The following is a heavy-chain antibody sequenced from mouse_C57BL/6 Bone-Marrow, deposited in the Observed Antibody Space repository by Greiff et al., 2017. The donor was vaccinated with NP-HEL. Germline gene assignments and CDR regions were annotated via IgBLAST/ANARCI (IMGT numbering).Heavy chain of an antibody. V-gene: IGHV7-1*01. D-gene: IGHD3-3*01. CDR3: ARDARDRGYFDV. Sequence: EVKLVESGGGLVQSGRSLRLSCATSGFTFSDFYMEWVRQAPGKGLEWIAASRNKANDYTTEYSASVKGRFIVSRDTSQSILYLQMNALRAEDTAIYYCARDARDRGYFDVWGTGTTVTVSS. CDR2: SRNKANDYTT. J-gene: IGHJ1*03. CDR1: GFTFSDFY.